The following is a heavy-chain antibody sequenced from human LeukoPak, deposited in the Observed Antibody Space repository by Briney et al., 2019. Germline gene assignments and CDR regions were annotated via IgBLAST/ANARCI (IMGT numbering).Heavy chain of an antibody. CDR3: ASIVVVAAIVPDY. CDR2: IYYSGST. V-gene: IGHV4-59*05. CDR1: GFTFSNAW. D-gene: IGHD2-15*01. J-gene: IGHJ4*02. Sequence: KTGGSLRLSCAASGFTFSNAWMSWVRQAPGKGLEWIGSIYYSGSTYYNPSLKSRVTISVDTSKNQFSLKLSSVTAADTAVYYCASIVVVAAIVPDYWGQGTLVTVSS.